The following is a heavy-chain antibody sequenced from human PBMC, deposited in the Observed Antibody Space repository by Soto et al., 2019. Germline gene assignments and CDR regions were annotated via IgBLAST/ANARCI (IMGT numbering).Heavy chain of an antibody. J-gene: IGHJ4*02. D-gene: IGHD2-15*01. CDR2: IYSAGNT. V-gene: IGHV3-66*01. Sequence: SGGSLRLSCAASGFTVSSNYMSWVRQAPGKGLEWISIIYSAGNTYYADSVKGRFTISRDNSKNTLYLQMNSLRAEDTAVYYCAKDLRYCSGGSCYFDYWGQGTLVTVSS. CDR1: GFTVSSNY. CDR3: AKDLRYCSGGSCYFDY.